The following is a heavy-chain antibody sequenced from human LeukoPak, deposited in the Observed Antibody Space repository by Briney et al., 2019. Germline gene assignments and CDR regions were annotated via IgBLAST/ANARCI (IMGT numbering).Heavy chain of an antibody. CDR3: ARGDAQEVTLDY. D-gene: IGHD2-21*02. CDR2: LNPAGGST. Sequence: ASVKVSCKASGYTFTSCYYIHWVRQAPGQGLEWIGILNPAGGSTSYAQKFQGRVTVTRDTSTSTVYMELSSLRSEDTAVYYCARGDAQEVTLDYWGQGTLVTVSS. J-gene: IGHJ4*02. V-gene: IGHV1-46*01. CDR1: GYTFTSCY.